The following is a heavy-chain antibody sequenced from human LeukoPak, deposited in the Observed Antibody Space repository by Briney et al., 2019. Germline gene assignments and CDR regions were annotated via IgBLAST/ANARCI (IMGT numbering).Heavy chain of an antibody. D-gene: IGHD2-15*01. Sequence: QSGGSLRLSCAASGFTFSDYAMHWVRQAPGKGLEWVAVISYDGNNKFYADSVQGRFTISRDNSKNTLYVQMNSLRSEDTAVYYCARGYETPFDYWGQGTLVTVSS. CDR3: ARGYETPFDY. V-gene: IGHV3-30-3*01. J-gene: IGHJ4*02. CDR1: GFTFSDYA. CDR2: ISYDGNNK.